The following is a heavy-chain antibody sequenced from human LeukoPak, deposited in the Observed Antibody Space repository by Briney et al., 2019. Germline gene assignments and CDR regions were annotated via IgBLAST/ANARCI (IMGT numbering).Heavy chain of an antibody. CDR1: GYTFTSYY. V-gene: IGHV1-46*01. D-gene: IGHD3-22*01. Sequence: GASVKVSCKASGYTFTSYYMHWVRQAPGQGLEWMGIINPSGGSTSYAQKFQGRVTMTRDTSTSTVYMELSSLRSEDTAVYYCASAPYYYDSSGYYLAAGFDYRGQGTLVTVSS. CDR3: ASAPYYYDSSGYYLAAGFDY. J-gene: IGHJ4*02. CDR2: INPSGGST.